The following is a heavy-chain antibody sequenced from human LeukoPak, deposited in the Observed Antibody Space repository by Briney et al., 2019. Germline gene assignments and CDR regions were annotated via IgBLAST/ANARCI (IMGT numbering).Heavy chain of an antibody. D-gene: IGHD3-3*01. V-gene: IGHV1-18*01. CDR3: ARALTQRITIFGVVITHYFDY. J-gene: IGHJ4*02. Sequence: GASVKVSCKASGYTFTSYGISWVRQAPGHGLEWMGWISAYNGNTNYAQKLQGRVTMTTDTSTSTAYMELRSLRSDDTAVYYCARALTQRITIFGVVITHYFDYWGQGTLVTVSS. CDR2: ISAYNGNT. CDR1: GYTFTSYG.